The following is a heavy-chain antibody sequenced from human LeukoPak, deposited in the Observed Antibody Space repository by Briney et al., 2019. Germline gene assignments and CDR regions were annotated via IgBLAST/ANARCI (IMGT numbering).Heavy chain of an antibody. V-gene: IGHV4-31*03. CDR2: IYYSGST. D-gene: IGHD2-2*01. CDR3: ARQQTIVVVPAAMPAAFDI. Sequence: SQTLSLTCTVSGGSISSGGYYWSWIRQHPGKGLEWIGYIYYSGSTYYNPSLKRRVTISVDTSKNQFSLKLSSVTAADTAVYYCARQQTIVVVPAAMPAAFDIWGQGTMVTVSS. CDR1: GGSISSGGYY. J-gene: IGHJ3*02.